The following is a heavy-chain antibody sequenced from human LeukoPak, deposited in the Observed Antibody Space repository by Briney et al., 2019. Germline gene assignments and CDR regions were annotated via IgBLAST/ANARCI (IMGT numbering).Heavy chain of an antibody. D-gene: IGHD2-15*01. J-gene: IGHJ5*02. V-gene: IGHV4-39*01. CDR2: IYYSGST. CDR3: ARHIGHYCSGGSCALGNWFDP. Sequence: SETLSLTCTVSGGSISSSSYYWGWIRQPPGKGLEWIGSIYYSGSTYYNPSLKSRVTISVDTSKNQFSLKLSSVTAADTAVYYCARHIGHYCSGGSCALGNWFDPWGQGTLVTVSS. CDR1: GGSISSSSYY.